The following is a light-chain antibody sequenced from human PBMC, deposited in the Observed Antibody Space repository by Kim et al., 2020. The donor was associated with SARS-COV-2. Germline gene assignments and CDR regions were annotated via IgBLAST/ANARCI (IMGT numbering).Light chain of an antibody. V-gene: IGKV3-15*01. CDR2: GAS. CDR1: QVISSN. J-gene: IGKJ2*01. CDR3: QHYNHWPYS. Sequence: SESPVESDAVSCEASQVISSNLDWYQQKPGQAPRLLIYGASIRATDIPARFSGSVSGTKFTLTISSLQSEDVAVYYCQHYNHWPYSFGQGSKLEI.